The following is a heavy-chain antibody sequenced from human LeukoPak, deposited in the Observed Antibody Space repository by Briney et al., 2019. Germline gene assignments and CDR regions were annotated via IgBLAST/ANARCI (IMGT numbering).Heavy chain of an antibody. CDR1: GFTFSSYW. Sequence: PGGSLRLSCAASGFTFSSYWMHWVRQAPGKGPVWVSRINSDGSSTNYADSVRGRFSISRDNAKNTLYLQMNSLRAEDTAVYYCAKGGDGYNYRAFDIWGQGTMVTVSS. J-gene: IGHJ3*02. CDR3: AKGGDGYNYRAFDI. D-gene: IGHD5-24*01. CDR2: INSDGSST. V-gene: IGHV3-74*01.